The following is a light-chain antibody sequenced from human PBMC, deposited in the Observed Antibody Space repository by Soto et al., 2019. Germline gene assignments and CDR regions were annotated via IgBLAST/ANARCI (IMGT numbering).Light chain of an antibody. J-gene: IGLJ1*01. CDR2: GVS. V-gene: IGLV2-11*01. Sequence: QSALTQPRSVSGSPGQSVTISCTGTSSDVGGYKYVSWYQQKPGKAPKLIIYGVSRWPSGVPDRFSGSKSGNRASLTISGLQAEDAGDYYCCSYAGGPEVFGTGTNVTVL. CDR1: SSDVGGYKY. CDR3: CSYAGGPEV.